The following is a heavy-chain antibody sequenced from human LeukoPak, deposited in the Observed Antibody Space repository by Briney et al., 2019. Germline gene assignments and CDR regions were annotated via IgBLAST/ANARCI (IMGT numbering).Heavy chain of an antibody. Sequence: GASVKVSCKASGYTFTGYYMHWVRQAPGQGLEWMAWINPNRGGTNYAQKLPGRVTMTRDTSISTAYMNLSRLRSDDTAVYYCARAYYGDYYYYGMDVWGQGTTVTVSS. V-gene: IGHV1-2*02. CDR2: INPNRGGT. J-gene: IGHJ6*02. CDR3: ARAYYGDYYYYGMDV. CDR1: GYTFTGYY. D-gene: IGHD4-17*01.